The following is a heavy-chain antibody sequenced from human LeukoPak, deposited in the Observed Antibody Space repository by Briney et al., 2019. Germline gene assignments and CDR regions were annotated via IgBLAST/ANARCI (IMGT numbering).Heavy chain of an antibody. CDR3: ARHSTRGGGWLPLFDY. CDR2: INAGNGNT. Sequence: ASVKVSCKASGYTFTSYAMHWVRQAPGQRLEWMGWINAGNGNTKYSQKFQGRVTITRDTSASTAYMELSSLRSEDTAVYYCARHSTRGGGWLPLFDYWGQGTLVTVSS. D-gene: IGHD6-19*01. CDR1: GYTFTSYA. J-gene: IGHJ4*02. V-gene: IGHV1-3*01.